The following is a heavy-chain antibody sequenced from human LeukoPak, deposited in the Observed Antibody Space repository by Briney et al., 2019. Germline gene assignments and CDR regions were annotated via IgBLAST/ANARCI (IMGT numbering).Heavy chain of an antibody. V-gene: IGHV4-4*02. J-gene: IGHJ5*02. Sequence: KTSETLSLTCAVSGGSISSSNWWSWVRQPPGKGLGWIGEIYHSGSTNYNPSLKSRVTISVDKSKNQFSLKLSSVTAADTAVYYCARHFDGSGSYYLDPWGQGTLVTVSS. CDR3: ARHFDGSGSYYLDP. CDR2: IYHSGST. D-gene: IGHD3-10*01. CDR1: GGSISSSNW.